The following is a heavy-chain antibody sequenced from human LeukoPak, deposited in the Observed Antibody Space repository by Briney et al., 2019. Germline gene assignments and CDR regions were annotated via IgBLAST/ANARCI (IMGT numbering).Heavy chain of an antibody. D-gene: IGHD3-9*01. CDR3: ARLPARYDILTGFDY. J-gene: IGHJ4*02. CDR1: GYSFTSYW. V-gene: IGHV5-51*01. Sequence: GESLKISCKGSGYSFTSYWIGWVRQMPGKGLEWMGIIYPGDSDTRYSPSFQGQVTISADKSISTAYLQWSSLKASDTAMYYCARLPARYDILTGFDYWGQGTLVTVSS. CDR2: IYPGDSDT.